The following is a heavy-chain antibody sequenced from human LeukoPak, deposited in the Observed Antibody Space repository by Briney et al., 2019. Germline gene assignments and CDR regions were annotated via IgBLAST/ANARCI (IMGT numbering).Heavy chain of an antibody. CDR3: ANDGYQYGSGSCQFTASRQNYYYSGTDV. CDR1: GFTFSSYG. CDR2: ISYDGSNK. V-gene: IGHV3-30*18. D-gene: IGHD3-10*01. J-gene: IGHJ6*02. Sequence: GGSLRLSCAASGFTFSSYGTHWVRQAPGKGLEWVAVISYDGSNKYYADSVKGRFTISRDNSKNTMHLQMNSLRAEDTAVYYCANDGYQYGSGSCQFTASRQNYYYSGTDVCGQGTTVTVSS.